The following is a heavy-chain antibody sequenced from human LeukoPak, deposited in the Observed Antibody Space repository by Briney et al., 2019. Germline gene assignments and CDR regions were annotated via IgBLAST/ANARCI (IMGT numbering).Heavy chain of an antibody. Sequence: PSETLSLTCTVSGGSVSSGSHYWSWIRQPPGKRLEWIGYINDSGSTSYNPSLKSRVTISVDTSKNQFSLKLSSVTAADTAVYYCAGQLAVAGTLFDYWGQGTLVTVSS. V-gene: IGHV4-61*01. D-gene: IGHD6-19*01. CDR1: GGSVSSGSHY. CDR2: INDSGST. J-gene: IGHJ4*02. CDR3: AGQLAVAGTLFDY.